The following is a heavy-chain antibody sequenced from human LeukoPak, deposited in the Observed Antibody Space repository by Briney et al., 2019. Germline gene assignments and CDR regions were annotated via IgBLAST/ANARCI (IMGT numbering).Heavy chain of an antibody. V-gene: IGHV4-34*01. D-gene: IGHD3-22*01. CDR3: ARIARGYDSSGYYYALDY. Sequence: SETLSLTCAVYGGSFSGYYWSWIRQPPGEGLEWIGEINHSGSTNYNPSLKSRVTISVDKSKNQFSLKLSSVTAADTAVYYCARIARGYDSSGYYYALDYWGQGTLVTVSS. CDR1: GGSFSGYY. J-gene: IGHJ4*02. CDR2: INHSGST.